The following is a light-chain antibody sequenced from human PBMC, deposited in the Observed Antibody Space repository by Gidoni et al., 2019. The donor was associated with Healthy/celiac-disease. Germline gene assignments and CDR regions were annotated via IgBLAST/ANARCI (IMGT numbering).Light chain of an antibody. J-gene: IGLJ3*02. CDR2: EGS. CDR1: SSDVGSYNL. Sequence: QSALTQPASVSGSPGQSITISCSGTSSDVGSYNLVSWYQQPPGKAPKLMSYEGSKRPSGVSNRFSGSKSGNTASLTISGLQAEDEADYYCCSYAGSSTWVFGGGTKRTVL. CDR3: CSYAGSSTWV. V-gene: IGLV2-23*01.